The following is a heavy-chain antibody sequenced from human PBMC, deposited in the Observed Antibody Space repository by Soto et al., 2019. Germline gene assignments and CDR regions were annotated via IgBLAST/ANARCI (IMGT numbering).Heavy chain of an antibody. D-gene: IGHD3-22*01. J-gene: IGHJ5*01. CDR2: SHYSGSA. Sequence: LETLSLTCTVSGGSISSSPHYWGWIRHPPGKGLEWIASSHYSGSAYYNPSLKSRVTISVDTSKSQYSLILTSVTAADTAVYYCATQYYYDSSGYYPSTTWFDFWGHGTLVTVSS. CDR3: ATQYYYDSSGYYPSTTWFDF. CDR1: GGSISSSPHY. V-gene: IGHV4-39*01.